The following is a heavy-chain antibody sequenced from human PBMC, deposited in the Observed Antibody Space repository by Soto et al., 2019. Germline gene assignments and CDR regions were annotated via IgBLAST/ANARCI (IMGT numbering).Heavy chain of an antibody. CDR1: GFTVCSYY. CDR3: ARDVASSNYYYGMDV. D-gene: IGHD6-6*01. Sequence: PGGSLRLSCAASGFTVCSYYMSWVRQAPGKGLEWVSVIYSGGSTYYADSVKGRFTISRDNYKNTLYLQMNSLRAEDTAVYYCARDVASSNYYYGMDVWGQGTTVTVSS. CDR2: IYSGGST. V-gene: IGHV3-53*01. J-gene: IGHJ6*02.